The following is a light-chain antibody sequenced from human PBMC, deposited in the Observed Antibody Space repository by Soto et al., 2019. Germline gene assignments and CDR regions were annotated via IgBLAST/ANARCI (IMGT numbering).Light chain of an antibody. V-gene: IGLV1-40*01. CDR3: QSYDISLSAWV. Sequence: QSVLTQPPLVSGAPGQKVTISCTGSSSNLGTGYDVHWYQQYPGRAPKLLIYANDKRPSGVPDRISGSKSGTSASLAMTGLQAEDEADYYCQSYDISLSAWVFGGGTKVTVL. J-gene: IGLJ3*02. CDR2: AND. CDR1: SSNLGTGYD.